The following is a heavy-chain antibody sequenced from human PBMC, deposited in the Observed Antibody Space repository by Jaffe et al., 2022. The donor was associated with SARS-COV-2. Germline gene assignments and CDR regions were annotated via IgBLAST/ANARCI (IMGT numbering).Heavy chain of an antibody. V-gene: IGHV3-9*01. CDR3: AKDIQRYYSSTLLDY. CDR2: ISWNSGSI. J-gene: IGHJ4*02. Sequence: EVQLVESGGGLVQPGRSLRLSCAASGFTFDDYAMHWVRQAPGKGLEWVSGISWNSGSIGYADSVKGRFTISRDNAKNSLYLQMNSLRAEDTALYYCAKDIQRYYSSTLLDYWGQGTLVTVSS. CDR1: GFTFDDYA. D-gene: IGHD6-13*01.